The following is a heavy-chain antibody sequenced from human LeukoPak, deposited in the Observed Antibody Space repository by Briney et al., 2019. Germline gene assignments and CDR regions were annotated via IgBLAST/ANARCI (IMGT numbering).Heavy chain of an antibody. D-gene: IGHD3-10*01. V-gene: IGHV1-18*01. CDR3: ARGQTNRLLWVGESLSNINPFDY. CDR1: GYTFTRYG. Sequence: ASVKVSCKASGYTFTRYGISWVRQAPGQGLERMGWISAYNGYTKYAQKYQGRVTMTTDTSTSTADMELRSLRSDDTAVYYCARGQTNRLLWVGESLSNINPFDYWGQGTLVTVSS. J-gene: IGHJ4*02. CDR2: ISAYNGYT.